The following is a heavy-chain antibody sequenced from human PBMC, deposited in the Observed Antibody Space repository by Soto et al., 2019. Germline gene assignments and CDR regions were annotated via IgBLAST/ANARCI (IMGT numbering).Heavy chain of an antibody. CDR1: GFTFSDHY. J-gene: IGHJ5*02. V-gene: IGHV3-11*05. CDR3: ARHAAATGWFDP. D-gene: IGHD2-2*01. Sequence: QVQLVESGGGLVKPGGSLRLSCAVSGFTFSDHYMSWIRQAPGKGLEWVSYISKSSSSTNYADSVKGRFIISRDNANKLLYLQMKSLRAEDTAVYYCARHAAATGWFDPWGQGTLVTVSS. CDR2: ISKSSSST.